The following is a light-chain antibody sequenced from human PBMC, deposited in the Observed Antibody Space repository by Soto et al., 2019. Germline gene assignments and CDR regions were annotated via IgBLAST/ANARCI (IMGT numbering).Light chain of an antibody. CDR1: SSDVGSYNL. J-gene: IGLJ3*02. CDR2: EGT. CDR3: CSYAGTWV. Sequence: QSALTQPASVSGSPGQSITISCTGTSSDVGSYNLVSWYQQHPGTAPKLMIYEGTKRPSGVSNRFSGSKSGNTASLTISGLQAEDEADYYCCSYAGTWVFGGGTQLTVL. V-gene: IGLV2-23*01.